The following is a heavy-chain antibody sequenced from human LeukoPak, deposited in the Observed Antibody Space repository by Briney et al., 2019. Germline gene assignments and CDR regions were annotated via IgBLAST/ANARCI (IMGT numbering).Heavy chain of an antibody. D-gene: IGHD6-19*01. V-gene: IGHV3-74*01. CDR2: INSDGRST. CDR1: GFTFSRYW. Sequence: GGSLRLSCAASGFTFSRYWMHWVRQAPGKGLVWVSRINSDGRSTNYADSVKGRFTISRGNAKNTLYLQMNSLRAEDTAVYYCARDPDSSGWPSIEYWGQGTLVTVSA. J-gene: IGHJ4*02. CDR3: ARDPDSSGWPSIEY.